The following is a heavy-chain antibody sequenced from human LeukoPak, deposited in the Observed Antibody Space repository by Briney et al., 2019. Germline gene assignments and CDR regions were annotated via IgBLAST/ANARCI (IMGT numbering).Heavy chain of an antibody. CDR2: INSDGSST. J-gene: IGHJ5*02. V-gene: IGHV3-74*01. CDR1: GFTFSSYW. CDR3: ARDAEYSSGWSRYGWFDP. D-gene: IGHD6-19*01. Sequence: GGSLRLSCAASGFTFSSYWMHWVRQAPGKRLVWVSRINSDGSSTSYADSVKGRFTISRDNAKNTLYLQMNSLRAEDTAVYYCARDAEYSSGWSRYGWFDPWGQGTLVTVSS.